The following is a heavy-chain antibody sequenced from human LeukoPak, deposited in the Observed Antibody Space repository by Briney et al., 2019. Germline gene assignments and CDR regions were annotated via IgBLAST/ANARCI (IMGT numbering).Heavy chain of an antibody. V-gene: IGHV4-34*01. CDR3: AKPGPGGMGEMPPPGGDAFDI. CDR2: INHSGST. J-gene: IGHJ3*02. CDR1: GGSFSGYY. D-gene: IGHD1-26*01. Sequence: SETLSLTCAVYGGSFSGYYWSWIRQPPGKGLEWIGEINHSGSTNYNPSLKSRVTISVDTSKNQFSLKLSSVTAADTAVYYCAKPGPGGMGEMPPPGGDAFDIWGQGTMVTVSS.